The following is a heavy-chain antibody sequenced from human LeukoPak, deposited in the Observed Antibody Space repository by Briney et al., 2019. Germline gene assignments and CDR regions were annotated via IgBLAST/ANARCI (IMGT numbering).Heavy chain of an antibody. D-gene: IGHD3-22*01. CDR3: ARDPNLYYYDSSGFYDY. V-gene: IGHV1-18*01. Sequence: ASVKVSCKASGYTFTSYGISWVRQAPGQGLEWMGWISAYNGNTNYAQKLQGRVTMTTDTSTSTAYMELRSLRSDDTAVYYCARDPNLYYYDSSGFYDYWGQGTLVTVSS. CDR2: ISAYNGNT. J-gene: IGHJ4*02. CDR1: GYTFTSYG.